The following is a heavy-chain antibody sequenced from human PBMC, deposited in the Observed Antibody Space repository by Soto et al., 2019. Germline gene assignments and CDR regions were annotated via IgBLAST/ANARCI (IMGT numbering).Heavy chain of an antibody. D-gene: IGHD2-2*01. CDR3: AKVVTETIYYYYGMDV. CDR2: ISGSGGST. V-gene: IGHV3-23*01. Sequence: GGSLRLSCAASGFTFSSYAMSWVRQAPGKGLEWVSAISGSGGSTYYADSVKGRFTISRDNSKNTLYLQMNSLRAEDTAVYYCAKVVTETIYYYYGMDVWGQGNTVTVSS. CDR1: GFTFSSYA. J-gene: IGHJ6*02.